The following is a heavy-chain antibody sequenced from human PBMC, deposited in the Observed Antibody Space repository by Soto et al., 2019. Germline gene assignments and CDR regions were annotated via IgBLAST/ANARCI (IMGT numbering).Heavy chain of an antibody. CDR2: ISSSGSTI. CDR3: ARGLYLEYYYMEV. J-gene: IGHJ6*03. Sequence: PGGSLRLSCAASGFTFSTYSMNWVRQAPGKGLEWVLFISSSGSTIYYADSVKGRFTTSRDNAKNSLFLQMNSLRVEDTAIYYCARGLYLEYYYMEVWGKGTTVTVSS. CDR1: GFTFSTYS. V-gene: IGHV3-48*01. D-gene: IGHD1-20*01.